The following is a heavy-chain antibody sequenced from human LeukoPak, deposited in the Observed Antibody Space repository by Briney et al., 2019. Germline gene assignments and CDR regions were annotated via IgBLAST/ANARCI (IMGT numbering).Heavy chain of an antibody. CDR1: GGSISSYY. CDR3: ARDNGGRYCSGGSCSHDAFDI. D-gene: IGHD2-15*01. Sequence: SETLSLTCTVSGGSISSYYWSWIRQPPGKGLEWIGYIYYSGSTNYNPSLKSRVTISVDTSKNQLSLKLSSVTAADTAVYYCARDNGGRYCSGGSCSHDAFDIWGQGTMVTVSS. J-gene: IGHJ3*02. V-gene: IGHV4-59*01. CDR2: IYYSGST.